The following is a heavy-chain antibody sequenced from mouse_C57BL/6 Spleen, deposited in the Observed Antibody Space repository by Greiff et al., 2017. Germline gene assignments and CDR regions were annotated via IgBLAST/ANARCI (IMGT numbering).Heavy chain of an antibody. CDR2: IGPSDSYT. CDR3: ARRVITTVGYFDY. CDR1: GYTFTSYW. J-gene: IGHJ2*01. Sequence: QVQLQQPGAVLVKPGASVKLSCKASGYTFTSYWMQWVKQRPGQGLEWIGEIGPSDSYTTYNQKFTGKATLTVFTSASTAYMQVSSLTSEDSAVYYCARRVITTVGYFDYWGQGTTLTVSS. D-gene: IGHD1-1*01. V-gene: IGHV1-50*01.